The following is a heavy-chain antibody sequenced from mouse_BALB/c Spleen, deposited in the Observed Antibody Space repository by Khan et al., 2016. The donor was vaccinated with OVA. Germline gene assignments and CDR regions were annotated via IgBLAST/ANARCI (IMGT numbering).Heavy chain of an antibody. CDR2: IYPGSGNT. CDR3: ARRNYFGSTFAY. CDR1: GYTFTDYY. J-gene: IGHJ3*01. Sequence: QVRLQQSGAELARPGASVKLSCKASGYTFTDYYINWVKQRTGQGLEWIGEIYPGSGNTYYNEKFKGKATLTADKSSSTAYMQLSSLTSAVSAVFFCARRNYFGSTFAYWAKGLWSLSLQ. V-gene: IGHV1-77*01. D-gene: IGHD1-2*01.